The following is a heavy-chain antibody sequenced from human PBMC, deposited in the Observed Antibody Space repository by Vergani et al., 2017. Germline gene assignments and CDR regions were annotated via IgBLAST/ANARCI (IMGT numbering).Heavy chain of an antibody. CDR2: INNNGGST. CDR3: AKLFGSTSCPYGGVAFDV. V-gene: IGHV3-23*01. J-gene: IGHJ3*01. D-gene: IGHD2-2*01. Sequence: EVQLLESGGGLVQPGGSLRLSCEASGFTFNSYAMTWVRQAPGKGLEWVSGINNNGGSTYYADSVKGRFTISRDNSKNTLYLQMTDLRAEDTATYYCAKLFGSTSCPYGGVAFDVWGHGTMVTVSS. CDR1: GFTFNSYA.